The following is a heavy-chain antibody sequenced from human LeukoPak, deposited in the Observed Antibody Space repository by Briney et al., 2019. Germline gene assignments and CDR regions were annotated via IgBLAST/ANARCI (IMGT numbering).Heavy chain of an antibody. CDR2: ISYDGSNK. V-gene: IGHV3-30*06. J-gene: IGHJ4*02. D-gene: IGHD3-9*01. CDR1: GFTVSSNY. CDR3: ASRYDY. Sequence: PGGSLRLSCAASGFTVSSNYMSWVRQAPGKGLEWVAAISYDGSNKYYADSVKGRFTISRDNSKNTLYLQMNSLRAEDTAVYYCASRYDYWGQGTLVTVSS.